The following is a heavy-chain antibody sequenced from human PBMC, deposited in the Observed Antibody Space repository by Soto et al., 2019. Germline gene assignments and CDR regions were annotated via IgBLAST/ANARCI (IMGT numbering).Heavy chain of an antibody. J-gene: IGHJ6*02. CDR3: AREAVVAAKDYYYYGMDV. V-gene: IGHV1-69*06. Sequence: SVKVSCKASGGTFSSYAISWVRQAPGQGLEWMGGIIPIFGTANYAQKFQGRVTITADKSTSTAYMELSSLRSEDTAVYYCAREAVVAAKDYYYYGMDVWGQGTTVTVSS. CDR2: IIPIFGTA. CDR1: GGTFSSYA. D-gene: IGHD2-15*01.